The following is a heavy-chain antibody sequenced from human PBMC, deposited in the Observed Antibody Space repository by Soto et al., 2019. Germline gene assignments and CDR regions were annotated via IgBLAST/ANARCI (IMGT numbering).Heavy chain of an antibody. CDR3: AKDQGYYGSGSQNYFDY. Sequence: ESGGGLVQPGGSLRLSCAASGFTFSSYAMSWVRQAPGKGLEWVSAISGSGGSTYYADSVKGRFTISRDNSKNTLYLQMNSLRAEDTAVYYCAKDQGYYGSGSQNYFDYWGQGTLVTVSS. V-gene: IGHV3-23*01. J-gene: IGHJ4*02. D-gene: IGHD3-10*01. CDR1: GFTFSSYA. CDR2: ISGSGGST.